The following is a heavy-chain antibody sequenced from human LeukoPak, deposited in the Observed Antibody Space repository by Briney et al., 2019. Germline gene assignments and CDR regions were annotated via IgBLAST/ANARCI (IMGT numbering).Heavy chain of an antibody. CDR2: IYRNGAA. J-gene: IGHJ4*02. V-gene: IGHV4-4*02. CDR3: AYNRNFALDN. D-gene: IGHD1-14*01. Sequence: SGTLSLTCAVSGVSVDSHSWWSWVRQPPGKGLEWIGEIYRNGAANYKPSLKSRVTMSIDTSKNYFSLKLTSVTAADTAVYYCAYNRNFALDNWGQGTLVTVSS. CDR1: GVSVDSHSW.